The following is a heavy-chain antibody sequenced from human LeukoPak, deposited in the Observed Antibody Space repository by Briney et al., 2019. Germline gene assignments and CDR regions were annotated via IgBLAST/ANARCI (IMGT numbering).Heavy chain of an antibody. V-gene: IGHV3-73*01. J-gene: IGHJ4*02. D-gene: IGHD3-22*01. CDR2: IRSKANSYAT. CDR3: ARVTKTKNYYDSSLGDFDY. Sequence: PGGSLRLSCAASGFTFSGSAMHWVRQASGKGLEWVGRIRSKANSYATAYAASVKGRFTISRDDSKNTAYLQMNSLKTEDTAVYYCARVTKTKNYYDSSLGDFDYWGQGTLVTVSS. CDR1: GFTFSGSA.